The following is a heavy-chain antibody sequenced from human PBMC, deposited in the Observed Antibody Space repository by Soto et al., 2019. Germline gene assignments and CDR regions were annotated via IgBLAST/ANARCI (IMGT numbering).Heavy chain of an antibody. V-gene: IGHV3-33*01. J-gene: IGHJ6*04. CDR3: GREPRPPTYYYYYGMAV. CDR2: IWYDGSNK. Sequence: QVQLVESGGGVVQPGRSLRLSCAASGFTFSSYGMHWVRQAPGKGLEWVAVIWYDGSNKYYADSVKGRFTISRDNSKNALYLQMTSLRAKDTAVYYCGREPRPPTYYYYYGMAVWGKGTPVTVSS. CDR1: GFTFSSYG.